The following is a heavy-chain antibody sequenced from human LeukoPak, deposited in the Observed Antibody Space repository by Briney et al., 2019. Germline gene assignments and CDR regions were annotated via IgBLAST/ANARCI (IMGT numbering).Heavy chain of an antibody. V-gene: IGHV1-18*04. CDR2: ISAYNGNT. D-gene: IGHD2-15*01. Sequence: GASVKVSCKASGYTFTGYYMHWARQAPGQGLEWMGWISAYNGNTNYAQKLQGRVTMTTDTSTSTAYMELRSLRSDDTAVYYCARQGLVVVAATRYYYYGMDVWGQGTTVTVSS. CDR1: GYTFTGYY. CDR3: ARQGLVVVAATRYYYYGMDV. J-gene: IGHJ6*02.